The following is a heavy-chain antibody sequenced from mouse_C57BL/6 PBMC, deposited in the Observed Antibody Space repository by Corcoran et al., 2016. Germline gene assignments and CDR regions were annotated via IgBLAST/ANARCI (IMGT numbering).Heavy chain of an antibody. V-gene: IGHV1-66*01. CDR3: ARWGTTVPFAY. Sequence: QIQLQQNGPEQVKPGASVTISCKASGYSFTSYYINWVKWRPGKGLERTGWIYPGSGNTKYNEKFKGKATLTADTSAITSYMQLSSLTSEDSAVYYCARWGTTVPFAYWGQGTLVTVSA. J-gene: IGHJ3*01. CDR1: GYSFTSYY. CDR2: IYPGSGNT. D-gene: IGHD1-1*01.